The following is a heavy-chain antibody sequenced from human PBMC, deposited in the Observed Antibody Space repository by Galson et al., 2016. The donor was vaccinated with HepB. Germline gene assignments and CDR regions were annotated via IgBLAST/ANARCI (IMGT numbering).Heavy chain of an antibody. V-gene: IGHV3-74*01. J-gene: IGHJ3*02. Sequence: SLRLSCAASVFIFSNYWMHWVRQAPGKGLVWVSRIHSDGSTTSYADSVKGRFTVSRDNAKNTLYMQMNSLRAEDTAVYYCARESPTTAGAFDIWGQGTMVTVSS. D-gene: IGHD4-17*01. CDR1: VFIFSNYW. CDR3: ARESPTTAGAFDI. CDR2: IHSDGSTT.